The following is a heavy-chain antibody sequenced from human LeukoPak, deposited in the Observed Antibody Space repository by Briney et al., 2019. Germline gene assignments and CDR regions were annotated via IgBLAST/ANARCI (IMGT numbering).Heavy chain of an antibody. CDR2: INPNSGGT. CDR1: GYTFTGYY. CDR3: ARGFEYGSFDY. V-gene: IGHV1-2*02. J-gene: IGHJ4*02. D-gene: IGHD2/OR15-2a*01. Sequence: ASVKVSCKASGYTFTGYYIHWVRQAPGPGLEWMGWINPNSGGTNYAQKFQGRVTMTRDTSISTTYMELSSLRSDDTAVYYCARGFEYGSFDYWGQGTLVTVSS.